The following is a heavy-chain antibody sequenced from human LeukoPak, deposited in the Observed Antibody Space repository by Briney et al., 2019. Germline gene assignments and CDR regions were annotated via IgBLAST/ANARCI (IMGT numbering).Heavy chain of an antibody. CDR1: SGSFRTYY. J-gene: IGHJ4*02. D-gene: IGHD3-16*01. V-gene: IGHV4-59*08. Sequence: PSETLSLTCTVSSGSFRTYYWSWIRQPPGKGLEWIGYIFYNEGTSYNPPLKSRVTISVDTSKNQFSLKLSSVTAADTSVYYCARHVWVLDYWGQGTLVTVSS. CDR2: IFYNEGT. CDR3: ARHVWVLDY.